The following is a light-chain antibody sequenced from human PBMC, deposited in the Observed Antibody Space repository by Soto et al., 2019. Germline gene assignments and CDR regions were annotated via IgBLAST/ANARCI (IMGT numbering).Light chain of an antibody. J-gene: IGLJ2*01. CDR2: DVS. V-gene: IGLV2-14*03. Sequence: QPALTQPASVSGSPGQSITISCTGTSSDVGDYNYVSWYQHHPGKAPELMIYDVSNRPSGVSNRFSGSKSGNTASLTISGLQAEDEADYYCSSYTSSSTRVVFGGGTKLTVL. CDR3: SSYTSSSTRVV. CDR1: SSDVGDYNY.